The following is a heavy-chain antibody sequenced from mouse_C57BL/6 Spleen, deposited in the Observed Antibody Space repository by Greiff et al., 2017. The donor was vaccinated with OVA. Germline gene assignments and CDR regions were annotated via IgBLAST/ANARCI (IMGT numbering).Heavy chain of an antibody. CDR2: IDPSDSYT. Sequence: QVQLQQPGAELVRPGTSVKLSCKASGYTFTSYWMHWVKQRPGQGLEWIGVIDPSDSYTNYNQKFKGKATLTVDTSSSTAYMQLSSLTSEDSAVYYCARSGGGTTWFAYWGQGTLVTVSA. CDR1: GYTFTSYW. D-gene: IGHD3-2*02. V-gene: IGHV1-59*01. J-gene: IGHJ3*01. CDR3: ARSGGGTTWFAY.